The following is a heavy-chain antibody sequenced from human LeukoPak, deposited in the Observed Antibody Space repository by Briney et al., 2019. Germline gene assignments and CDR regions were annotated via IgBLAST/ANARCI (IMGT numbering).Heavy chain of an antibody. CDR2: IYYSGST. D-gene: IGHD5-18*01. CDR1: GGSISSGGYY. Sequence: SETLSLTCTVSGGSISSGGYYWNWIRQHPGKGLEWIGYIYYSGSTYYNPSLKSRVTISVDTSKNQFSLKLSSVTAADTAVYYCARDRGRGYSYVPDAFDIWGQGTMVTVSS. CDR3: ARDRGRGYSYVPDAFDI. J-gene: IGHJ3*02. V-gene: IGHV4-31*03.